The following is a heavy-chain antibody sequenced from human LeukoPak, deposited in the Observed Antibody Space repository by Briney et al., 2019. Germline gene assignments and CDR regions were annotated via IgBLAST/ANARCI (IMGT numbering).Heavy chain of an antibody. D-gene: IGHD6-19*01. V-gene: IGHV3-74*01. CDR3: AREGYSSGWFGYYFDY. CDR2: INSDGRST. CDR1: GFTFSSYL. Sequence: GGSLRLSCAASGFTFSSYLMHWVRQAPGKGLVWVSRINSDGRSTSYADSVKGRFTISRDNAKNTLYLQINSLRAEDTAVYYCAREGYSSGWFGYYFDYWGQGTLVTVSS. J-gene: IGHJ4*02.